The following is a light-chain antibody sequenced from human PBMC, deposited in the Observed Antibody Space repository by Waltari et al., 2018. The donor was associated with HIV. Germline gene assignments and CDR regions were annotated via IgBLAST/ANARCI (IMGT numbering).Light chain of an antibody. CDR3: QSYDSTNLVV. CDR2: EDN. J-gene: IGLJ2*01. V-gene: IGLV6-57*01. Sequence: FMLTQPRPVSESPGKPVTLSCTRSSGSIANNYVQCYQQRPDSPPILVIYEDNQRPSGVPDRFSGSIDSSSNSASLTISGLKTDDEADYYCQSYDSTNLVVFGGGTKLTVL. CDR1: SGSIANNY.